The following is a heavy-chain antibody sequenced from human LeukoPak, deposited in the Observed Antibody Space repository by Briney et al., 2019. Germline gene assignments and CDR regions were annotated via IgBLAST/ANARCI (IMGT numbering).Heavy chain of an antibody. D-gene: IGHD3-10*01. CDR3: ARGSVTYYGSGSYFQ. J-gene: IGHJ4*02. V-gene: IGHV4-34*01. CDR1: SGSFSGYY. Sequence: SETLSLTCAVYSGSFSGYYWTWIRQPPGKGLEWIGEINYGGSLNYNPSLKSRVTISVDTSKNQFSLKLSSVTAADTAVYYCARGSVTYYGSGSYFQWGQGTLVTVSS. CDR2: INYGGSL.